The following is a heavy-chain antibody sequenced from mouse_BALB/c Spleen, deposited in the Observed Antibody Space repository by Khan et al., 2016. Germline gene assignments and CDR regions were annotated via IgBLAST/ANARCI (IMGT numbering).Heavy chain of an antibody. CDR1: VFNIKDYY. CDR3: NAIYCGSDVYFDY. CDR2: IDPENGDT. D-gene: IGHD1-1*01. Sequence: EVQLQESGAELVRSGASVKLSCTASVFNIKDYYMHWVKQRPEQGLEWIGWIDPENGDTEYAPKFQGKATMTADTSSNAAYLQFSSLTSEDSAVYCCNAIYCGSDVYFDYWGQGTTLTVSS. J-gene: IGHJ2*01. V-gene: IGHV14-4*02.